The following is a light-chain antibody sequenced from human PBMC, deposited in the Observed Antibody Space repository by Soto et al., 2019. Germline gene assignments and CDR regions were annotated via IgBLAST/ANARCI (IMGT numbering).Light chain of an antibody. CDR2: DVT. CDR1: NSDVGAYKF. CDR3: CSYAGSYTWV. J-gene: IGLJ1*01. V-gene: IGLV2-11*01. Sequence: QSVLTQPRSVSGSPGQSVTISCTGSNSDVGAYKFVSWLQHNPGEAPTVMLYDVTQRPSGVPDRFSGTKSGNTASLTISGLQAEDEADYYCCSYAGSYTWVFGSGTKV.